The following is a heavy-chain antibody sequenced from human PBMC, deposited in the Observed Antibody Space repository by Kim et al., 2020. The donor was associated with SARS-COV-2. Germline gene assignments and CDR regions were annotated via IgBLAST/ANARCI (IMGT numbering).Heavy chain of an antibody. CDR3: ARDLVGCSGGSCYFRMDV. J-gene: IGHJ6*02. Sequence: ASVKVSCKASGYTFTSYYMHWVRQAPGQGLEWMGIINPSCGSTSYAQKFQGRVTMTRDTSTSTVYMELSSLRSEDTAVYYCARDLVGCSGGSCYFRMDVWGQGTTVTVSS. V-gene: IGHV1-46*01. D-gene: IGHD2-15*01. CDR1: GYTFTSYY. CDR2: INPSCGST.